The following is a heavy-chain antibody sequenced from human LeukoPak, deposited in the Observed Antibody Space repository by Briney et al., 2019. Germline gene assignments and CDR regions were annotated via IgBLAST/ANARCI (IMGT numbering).Heavy chain of an antibody. J-gene: IGHJ4*02. Sequence: GESLKISCTGSGYSSTTHWIGWVRQVTGKGLEWIGIIYPGDSDTRYSPSFQGQVTMSVDKSLNTASLQCTSLKASDTAIYYCTRPRDTGAGNSPFDFWGQGTLVSVSS. CDR1: GYSSTTHW. CDR3: TRPRDTGAGNSPFDF. V-gene: IGHV5-51*01. CDR2: IYPGDSDT. D-gene: IGHD2-8*02.